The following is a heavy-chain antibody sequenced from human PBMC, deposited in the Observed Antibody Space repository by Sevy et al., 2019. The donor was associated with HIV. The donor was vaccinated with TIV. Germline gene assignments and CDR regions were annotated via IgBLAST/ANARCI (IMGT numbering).Heavy chain of an antibody. J-gene: IGHJ4*02. Sequence: GGSLRLSCAASGFTFRSYAMSWVRQAPGKGLEWVSGISGSGGSTYYADSVKGRFSISRDNSKNTLYLQMNSLRAEDTAVYYCAKDPYHDYVGGSYGYNRGGYYWGQGTLVTVSS. CDR1: GFTFRSYA. D-gene: IGHD3-16*01. CDR2: ISGSGGST. V-gene: IGHV3-23*01. CDR3: AKDPYHDYVGGSYGYNRGGYY.